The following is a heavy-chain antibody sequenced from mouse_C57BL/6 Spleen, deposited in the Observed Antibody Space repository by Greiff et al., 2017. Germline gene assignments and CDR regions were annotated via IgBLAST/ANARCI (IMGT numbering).Heavy chain of an antibody. V-gene: IGHV1-42*01. J-gene: IGHJ2*01. D-gene: IGHD1-1*01. Sequence: VQLQQSGPELVKPGASVKISCKASGYSFTGYYMNWVKQSPEKSLEWIGEITPSTGGTTYNQKFKAKATLTVDKSSSTAYMQLKSLTSEDSAVYYCARGGSSPYYFDYWGQGTTLTVSS. CDR3: ARGGSSPYYFDY. CDR2: ITPSTGGT. CDR1: GYSFTGYY.